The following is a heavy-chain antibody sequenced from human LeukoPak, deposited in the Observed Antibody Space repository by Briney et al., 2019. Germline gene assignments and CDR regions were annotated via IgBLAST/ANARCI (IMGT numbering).Heavy chain of an antibody. Sequence: PGGSLRLSCAASGFTFSTYGMHWVRQAPGRGLEWVAAISYEGSDKYYADSVKGRFTISRDNSKNTLSLQMNSLRAEDTAVYYCAKRPCRGGRCYSGLDYWGQGTLVTVSS. D-gene: IGHD2-15*01. CDR1: GFTFSTYG. J-gene: IGHJ4*02. CDR2: ISYEGSDK. CDR3: AKRPCRGGRCYSGLDY. V-gene: IGHV3-30*18.